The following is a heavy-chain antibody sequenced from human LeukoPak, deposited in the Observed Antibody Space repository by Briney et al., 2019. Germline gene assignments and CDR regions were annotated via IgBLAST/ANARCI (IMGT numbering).Heavy chain of an antibody. CDR1: GGSINSGANY. Sequence: SETLSLTCTASGGSINSGANYWSWIRQHPGKGLEWIGYIYHSGSTYYNPSLKSRIIISVDTSKNQFSLKLRSVTAADTAVYYCARAGYSGFDFNFDYWGQGTLVTVSS. V-gene: IGHV4-31*03. J-gene: IGHJ4*02. CDR3: ARAGYSGFDFNFDY. CDR2: IYHSGST. D-gene: IGHD5-12*01.